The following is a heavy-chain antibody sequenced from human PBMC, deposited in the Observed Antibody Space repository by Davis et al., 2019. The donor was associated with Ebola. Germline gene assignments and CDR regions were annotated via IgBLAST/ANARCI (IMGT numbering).Heavy chain of an antibody. Sequence: ASVKVSCKASGYTFTSYYMHWVRQAPGQGLEWMGIINPSGGSTSYAQKFQGRVTMTRDTSTSTVYMELSSLRSEDTAVYYCARDGYGSGSLYYYGMDVWGQGTTVTVSS. CDR2: INPSGGST. CDR1: GYTFTSYY. J-gene: IGHJ6*02. D-gene: IGHD3-10*01. V-gene: IGHV1-46*01. CDR3: ARDGYGSGSLYYYGMDV.